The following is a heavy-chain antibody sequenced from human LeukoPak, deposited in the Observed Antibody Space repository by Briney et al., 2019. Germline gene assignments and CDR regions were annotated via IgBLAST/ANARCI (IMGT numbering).Heavy chain of an antibody. J-gene: IGHJ4*02. V-gene: IGHV3-30-3*01. Sequence: GGSLRLSRAASGFTFSNYAMHWVRQAPGKGLEWVGVISYDGSNKYYVDSVKGRFTISRDNSKNTLYLQMSSLRAEDTAVYYCASLGSGSSGGRNDYWGQGTLVTVSS. D-gene: IGHD1-26*01. CDR1: GFTFSNYA. CDR3: ASLGSGSSGGRNDY. CDR2: ISYDGSNK.